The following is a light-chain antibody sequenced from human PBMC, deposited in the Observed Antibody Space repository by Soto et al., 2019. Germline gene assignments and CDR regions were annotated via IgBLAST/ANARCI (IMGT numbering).Light chain of an antibody. CDR1: QSVSSSY. CDR3: QQYGSSRT. V-gene: IGKV3-20*01. CDR2: GAS. J-gene: IGKJ1*01. Sequence: EIVLAQSPGTLSLSPGERATLSCRASQSVSSSYLAWYQQKPGQAPRLLIYGASSRATAIPDRFSGSGSGTDFTLTLSRLEPEDFAVYYCQQYGSSRTFGQGTKVDIK.